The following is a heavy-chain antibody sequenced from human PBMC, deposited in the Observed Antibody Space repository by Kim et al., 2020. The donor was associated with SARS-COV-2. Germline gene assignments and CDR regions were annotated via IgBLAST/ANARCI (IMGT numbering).Heavy chain of an antibody. Sequence: KGRLTISRDNSKNTLYLQMNSLRAEDTAVYYCARETYYYDSSGYSNAFDIWGQGTMVTVSS. V-gene: IGHV3-53*01. J-gene: IGHJ3*02. CDR3: ARETYYYDSSGYSNAFDI. D-gene: IGHD3-22*01.